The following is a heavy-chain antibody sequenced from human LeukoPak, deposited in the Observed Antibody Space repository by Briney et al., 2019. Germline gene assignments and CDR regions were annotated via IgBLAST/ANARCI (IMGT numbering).Heavy chain of an antibody. CDR3: ARATAAAGRGYYYYYYMDI. J-gene: IGHJ6*03. D-gene: IGHD6-13*01. CDR1: GGSISSSSYY. CDR2: IYHSGST. V-gene: IGHV4-39*07. Sequence: PSETLSLTCTVSGGSISSSSYYWGWIRQPPGKGLEWIGSIYHSGSTYYKPSLKSRVTISLDTSKNQFSLKLSSVTAADTAVYYCARATAAAGRGYYYYYYMDIWGKGTTVTISS.